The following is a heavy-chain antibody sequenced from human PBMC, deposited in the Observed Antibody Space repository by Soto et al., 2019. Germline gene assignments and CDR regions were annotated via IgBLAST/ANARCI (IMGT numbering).Heavy chain of an antibody. CDR1: VGTFSSYA. D-gene: IGHD5-18*01. Sequence: SVKVSCKASVGTFSSYATSCVRQDPGQGLEWMGGIIPIFGTANYAQKFQGRVTITADESTSTAYMELSSLRSEDTAVYYCARERRGSYGYYYGMDVSGQGNTVTVSS. CDR3: ARERRGSYGYYYGMDV. V-gene: IGHV1-69*13. J-gene: IGHJ6*02. CDR2: IIPIFGTA.